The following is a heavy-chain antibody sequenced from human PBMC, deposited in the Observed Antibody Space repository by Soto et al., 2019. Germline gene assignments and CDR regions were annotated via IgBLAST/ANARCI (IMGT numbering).Heavy chain of an antibody. J-gene: IGHJ4*01. D-gene: IGHD6-13*01. CDR3: AKVFPPGYSSAWFADY. V-gene: IGHV3-23*01. Sequence: EVQLLESGGGLAQPGGSLRLSCAASGFTFTNYAMSWVRQAPGQGLEWVSGITASGGTTYYGDSGKGRFTISRDNSRNTVYLQMDGLRAEDTAVYYCAKVFPPGYSSAWFADYWGLGTLVTVSS. CDR1: GFTFTNYA. CDR2: ITASGGTT.